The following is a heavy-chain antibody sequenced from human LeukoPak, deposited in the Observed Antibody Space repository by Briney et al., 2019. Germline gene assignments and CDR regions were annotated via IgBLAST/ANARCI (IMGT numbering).Heavy chain of an antibody. V-gene: IGHV1-18*01. CDR2: ISAYNGNT. J-gene: IGHJ3*02. D-gene: IGHD6-19*01. CDR1: GYTSTSYG. Sequence: GASVKVSCKASGYTSTSYGISWVRQAPGQGLEWMGWISAYNGNTNYAQKLQGRVTMTTDTSTSTAYMELRSLRSDDTAVYYCATDNLAVPRAFDIWGQGTMVTVSS. CDR3: ATDNLAVPRAFDI.